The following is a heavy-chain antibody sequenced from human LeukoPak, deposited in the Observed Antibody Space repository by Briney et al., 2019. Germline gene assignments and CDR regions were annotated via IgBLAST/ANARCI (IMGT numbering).Heavy chain of an antibody. J-gene: IGHJ4*02. CDR1: GGSISSNNW. CDR2: IYHDGST. V-gene: IGHV4-4*02. Sequence: SETLSLTCAVSGGSISSNNWWIWVRQSPEKGLEWIGEIYHDGSTNYNPSLKSRVTISMDKSKNQLSLKLSSVTAADTAVYYCARGSSWGYYFDYWGQGTLVTVSS. CDR3: ARGSSWGYYFDY. D-gene: IGHD6-13*01.